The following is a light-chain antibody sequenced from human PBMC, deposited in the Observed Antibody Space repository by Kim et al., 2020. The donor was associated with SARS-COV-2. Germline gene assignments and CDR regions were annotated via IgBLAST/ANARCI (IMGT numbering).Light chain of an antibody. CDR3: HQYGASPLT. CDR1: QSVSNNF. Sequence: EIVLTQSPGSLSLSPGERATLSCRASQSVSNNFLSWFQQKAGQAPRLLIYGASSRASGIPDRFSGSGSGTGFTLTITRLEPEDFAVYYCHQYGASPLTFGGGTKLEI. J-gene: IGKJ4*01. V-gene: IGKV3-20*01. CDR2: GAS.